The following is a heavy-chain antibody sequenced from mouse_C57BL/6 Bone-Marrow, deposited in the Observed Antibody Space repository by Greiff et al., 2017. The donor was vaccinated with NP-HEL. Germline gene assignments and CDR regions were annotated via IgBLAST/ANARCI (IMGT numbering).Heavy chain of an antibody. CDR3: ARSYYGSSYFDV. D-gene: IGHD1-1*01. CDR2: IYPGDGDT. CDR1: GYAFSSSW. J-gene: IGHJ1*03. Sequence: VQLQQSGPELVKPGASVKISCKASGYAFSSSWMNWVKQRPGKGLEWIGRIYPGDGDTNYNGKFKGKATLTADKSSSTAYMQLSSLTSEDSAVYFGARSYYGSSYFDVWGTGTTVTVSS. V-gene: IGHV1-82*01.